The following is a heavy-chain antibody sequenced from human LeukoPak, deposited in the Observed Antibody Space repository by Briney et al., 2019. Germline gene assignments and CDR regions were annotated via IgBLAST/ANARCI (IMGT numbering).Heavy chain of an antibody. Sequence: SVKVSCKASGFTFTSSAVQWVRQARGQRLEWIGWIVVGSGNTNYAQKFQERVTITRDMSTSTAYMELSSLRSEDTAVYYCAKGSGTVNPADLDYWGQGTLVTVFS. CDR1: GFTFTSSA. CDR3: AKGSGTVNPADLDY. CDR2: IVVGSGNT. J-gene: IGHJ4*02. V-gene: IGHV1-58*01. D-gene: IGHD4-17*01.